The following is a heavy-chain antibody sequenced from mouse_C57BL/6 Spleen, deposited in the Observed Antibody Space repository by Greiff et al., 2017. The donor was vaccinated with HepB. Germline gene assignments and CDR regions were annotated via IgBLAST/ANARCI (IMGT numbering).Heavy chain of an antibody. CDR3: ARKSTRASY. Sequence: VQLQQSGAELVKPGASVKMSYKASGYTFTSYTMHWVKQRPGQGLEWIGYINPSSGYTKYNQKFKDKATLTADKSSSTSYMQLSSLTSEASAVYYCARKSTRASYWGQGTTLTVSA. CDR1: GYTFTSYT. V-gene: IGHV1-4*01. CDR2: INPSSGYT. D-gene: IGHD3-1*01. J-gene: IGHJ2*01.